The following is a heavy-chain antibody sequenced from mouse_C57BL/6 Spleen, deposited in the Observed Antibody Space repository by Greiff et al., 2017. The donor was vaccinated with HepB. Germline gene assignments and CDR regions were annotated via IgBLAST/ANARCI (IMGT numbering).Heavy chain of an antibody. J-gene: IGHJ2*01. V-gene: IGHV1-52*01. D-gene: IGHD2-1*01. Sequence: VQLQQPGAELVRPGSSVKLSCKASGYTFTSYWMHWVKQRPIQGLEWIGNIDPSDSETHYNQKFKDKATLTVDKSSSTAYRQLSSLTSEDSAVYYGARRFYYGNFDYWGQGTTLTVSS. CDR1: GYTFTSYW. CDR3: ARRFYYGNFDY. CDR2: IDPSDSET.